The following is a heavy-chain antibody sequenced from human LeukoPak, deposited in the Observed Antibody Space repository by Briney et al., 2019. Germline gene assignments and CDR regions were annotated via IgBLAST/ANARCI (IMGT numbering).Heavy chain of an antibody. CDR3: ARDAPLYYYDSSGYYAPTSDAFDI. J-gene: IGHJ3*02. Sequence: ASVKVSCKASGYTFTGYYMHWVRQAPGQGLEWMGWINPNSGGTNYAQKLQGRVTMTTDTSTSTAYMELRSLRSDDTAVYYCARDAPLYYYDSSGYYAPTSDAFDIWGQGTMVTVSS. D-gene: IGHD3-22*01. CDR1: GYTFTGYY. CDR2: INPNSGGT. V-gene: IGHV1-2*02.